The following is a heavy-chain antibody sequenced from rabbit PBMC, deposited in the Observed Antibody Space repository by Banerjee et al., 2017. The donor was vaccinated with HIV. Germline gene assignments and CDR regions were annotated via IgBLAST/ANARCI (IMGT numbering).Heavy chain of an antibody. J-gene: IGHJ4*01. CDR3: ARIDSDWDGGVNL. CDR2: IYPDYGTT. Sequence: QEQLVESGGGLVTLGGSLKLSCKASGIDFSYYGISWVRQAPGKGLEWIAYIYPDYGTTDYASWVNGRFTISSDNAQNTVFLQMTSLTAADTATYFCARIDSDWDGGVNLWGQGTLVTVS. V-gene: IGHV1S47*01. D-gene: IGHD4-1*01. CDR1: GIDFSYYG.